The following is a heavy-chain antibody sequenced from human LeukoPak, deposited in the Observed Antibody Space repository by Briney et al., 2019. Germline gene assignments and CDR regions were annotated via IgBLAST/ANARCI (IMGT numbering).Heavy chain of an antibody. V-gene: IGHV1-69*13. Sequence: GASVKVSCKASGGTFSSYAISWVRQAPGQGLEWMGGIIPIFGTANYAQKFQGRVTITADESTSTAYMELSSLRSEDTAVYYCARSKDYYGSGSNLNWFDPWGQGTLVTVSS. CDR1: GGTFSSYA. CDR3: ARSKDYYGSGSNLNWFDP. J-gene: IGHJ5*02. D-gene: IGHD3-10*01. CDR2: IIPIFGTA.